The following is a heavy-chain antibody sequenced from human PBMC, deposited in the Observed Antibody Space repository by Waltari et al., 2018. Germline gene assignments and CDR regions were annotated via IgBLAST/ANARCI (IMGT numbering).Heavy chain of an antibody. D-gene: IGHD2-15*01. CDR1: GYTFTSYY. CDR2: INPSGGST. V-gene: IGHV1-46*01. Sequence: QMVQSGAEVKKPGASVKVSCKASGYTFTSYYMHWVRQAPGQGLEWMGIINPSGGSTSYAQKFQGRVTMTRDTSTSTVYMELSSLRSEDMAVYYCARDGSRYCSGGSCYSYYYGMDVWGQGTTVTVSS. J-gene: IGHJ6*02. CDR3: ARDGSRYCSGGSCYSYYYGMDV.